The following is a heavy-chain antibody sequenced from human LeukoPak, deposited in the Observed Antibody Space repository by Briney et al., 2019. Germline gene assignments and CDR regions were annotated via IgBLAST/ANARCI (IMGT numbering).Heavy chain of an antibody. V-gene: IGHV1-2*02. CDR3: ARAQWLVRGGFDY. CDR2: INPNSGGT. CDR1: GYTFTGYY. Sequence: ASVKVSCKASGYTFTGYYMHWVRQAPGQGLGWMGWINPNSGGTNYAQKFQGRVTMTRDTSISTAYMELSRLRSEDMAVYYCARAQWLVRGGFDYWGQGTLVTVSS. J-gene: IGHJ4*02. D-gene: IGHD6-19*01.